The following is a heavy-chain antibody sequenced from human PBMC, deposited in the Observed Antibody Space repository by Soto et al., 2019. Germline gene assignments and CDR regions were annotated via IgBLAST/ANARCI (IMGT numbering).Heavy chain of an antibody. CDR1: GFTFSSYW. CDR2: IYNPGSTA. Sequence: VQLVESGGGLVQPGGSLRLSCAASGFTFSSYWMHWVRQAPGKGLVWVARIYNPGSTASYADSVKGRFTISRDNAKNTLYLQMSSLTVEDTAVFYCVRGNTGYGNFDYWGQGILVTVSS. CDR3: VRGNTGYGNFDY. D-gene: IGHD5-12*01. V-gene: IGHV3-74*01. J-gene: IGHJ4*02.